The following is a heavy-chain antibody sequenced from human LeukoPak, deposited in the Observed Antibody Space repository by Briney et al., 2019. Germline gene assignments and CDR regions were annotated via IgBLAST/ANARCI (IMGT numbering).Heavy chain of an antibody. CDR2: IIPIFGTA. J-gene: IGHJ4*02. CDR1: GGTFSSYA. Sequence: VASVKVSCKASGGTFSSYAISWVRQAPGQGLEWMEGIIPIFGTANYAQKFQGRVTITADESTSTAYMELSSQRSEDTAVYYCATCARNFYCYRFDYWGQGTLVTVSS. V-gene: IGHV1-69*13. CDR3: ATCARNFYCYRFDY. D-gene: IGHD2-2*02.